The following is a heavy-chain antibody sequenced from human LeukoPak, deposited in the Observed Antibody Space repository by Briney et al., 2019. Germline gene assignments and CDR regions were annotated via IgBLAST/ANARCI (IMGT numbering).Heavy chain of an antibody. CDR3: ARAEGLQWLYCDY. J-gene: IGHJ4*02. Sequence: PGGSLRLSCAASGFTFSSYSMNWVRQAPGKGLEWVSYISSSSSTIYYTDSVKGRFTISRDNAKNSLYLQMNSLRAEDTAVYYCARAEGLQWLYCDYWGQGTLVTVSS. CDR1: GFTFSSYS. CDR2: ISSSSSTI. V-gene: IGHV3-48*04. D-gene: IGHD4-11*01.